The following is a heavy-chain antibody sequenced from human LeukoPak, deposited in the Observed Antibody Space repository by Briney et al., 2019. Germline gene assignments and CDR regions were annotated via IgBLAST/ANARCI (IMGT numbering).Heavy chain of an antibody. D-gene: IGHD1-26*01. V-gene: IGHV3-64*01. CDR3: ARSGSNG. Sequence: GGSLRLSCAASGFTFSSYAMHWVRQAPGKGLEYVSAISSNGGSTYYANSVKGRFTISRDNSKNTLYLQMNSLRAEDTAVYYCARSGSNGWGQGTLVTVSS. CDR2: ISSNGGST. CDR1: GFTFSSYA. J-gene: IGHJ4*02.